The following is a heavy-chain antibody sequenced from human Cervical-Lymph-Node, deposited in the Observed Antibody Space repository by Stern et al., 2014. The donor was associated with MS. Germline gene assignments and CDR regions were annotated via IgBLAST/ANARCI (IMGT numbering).Heavy chain of an antibody. CDR2: IHNSGTT. CDR1: GGSISSAEYY. V-gene: IGHV4-30-4*01. J-gene: IGHJ4*02. D-gene: IGHD5-24*01. Sequence: VQLEESGPGLVKPSQTLSLTCAVTGGSISSAEYYWSWIRQSPGEGLAWIGYIHNSGTTYYNPSLKSRVTISVDTSKNQFSLKLRSVTAADTAVYYCSRDADGYSLVFGYWGRGTLVTVSS. CDR3: SRDADGYSLVFGY.